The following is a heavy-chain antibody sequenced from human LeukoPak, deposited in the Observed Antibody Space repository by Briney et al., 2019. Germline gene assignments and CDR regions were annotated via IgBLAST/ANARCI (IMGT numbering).Heavy chain of an antibody. D-gene: IGHD6-13*01. CDR1: GGSISSSSYY. Sequence: KTSETLSLTCTVSGGSISSSSYYWSWIRQPPGKGLEWIGEINHSGSTNCNPSLKSRVTISVDTSKNQFSLKLSSVTAADTAVYYCARGWYPDYWGQGILVTVSS. J-gene: IGHJ4*02. CDR3: ARGWYPDY. CDR2: INHSGST. V-gene: IGHV4-39*07.